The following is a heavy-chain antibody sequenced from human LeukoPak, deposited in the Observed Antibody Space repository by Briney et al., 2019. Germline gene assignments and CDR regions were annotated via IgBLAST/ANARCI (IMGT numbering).Heavy chain of an antibody. CDR3: ARVGGPDY. Sequence: ASVKVSCKASGYTFTGYYMHWVRQAPGQGLEWMGWISAYNGNTNYAQKLQGRVTMTTDTSTSTAYMELSSLRSEDTAVYYCARVGGPDYWGQGTLATVSS. CDR1: GYTFTGYY. V-gene: IGHV1-18*04. J-gene: IGHJ4*02. CDR2: ISAYNGNT.